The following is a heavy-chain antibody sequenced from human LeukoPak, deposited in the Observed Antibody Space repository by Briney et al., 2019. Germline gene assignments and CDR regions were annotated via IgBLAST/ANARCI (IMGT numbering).Heavy chain of an antibody. V-gene: IGHV4-61*02. J-gene: IGHJ6*03. Sequence: KTSETLSLTCTVSGGSISSGSYYWSWIRQPAGKGLEWIGRIYTSGSTNYNPSLKSRVTISVDTSKNQFSLKLSSVTAADTAVYYCARDWVTTSGHMDVWGKGTTVTVSS. CDR2: IYTSGST. CDR1: GGSISSGSYY. CDR3: ARDWVTTSGHMDV. D-gene: IGHD4-11*01.